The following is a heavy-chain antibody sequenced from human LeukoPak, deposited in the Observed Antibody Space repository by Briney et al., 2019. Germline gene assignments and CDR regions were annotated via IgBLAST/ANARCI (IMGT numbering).Heavy chain of an antibody. CDR1: GFTFSNAW. V-gene: IGHV3-15*01. J-gene: IGHJ4*02. CDR3: TTDLVGVGQQQLGSLGY. CDR2: IKSKTDGGTT. Sequence: GGSLRLSCAASGFTFSNAWMSWVRQAPGKGLEWVGRIKSKTDGGTTDYAAPVKGRFTISRDDSKNTLYLQMNSLKTEDTAVYYCTTDLVGVGQQQLGSLGYWGQGTLVTVSS. D-gene: IGHD6-13*01.